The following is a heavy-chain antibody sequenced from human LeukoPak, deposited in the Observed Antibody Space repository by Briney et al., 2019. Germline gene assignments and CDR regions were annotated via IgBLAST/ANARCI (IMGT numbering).Heavy chain of an antibody. J-gene: IGHJ4*02. CDR3: ARDSTMVKRPFDY. D-gene: IGHD3-10*01. Sequence: PGGSLRPSCAASGFTFSIYSMNWVRQAPGKGLEWVSYISSSSSTIYYADSVKGRFTISRDSAKNSLYLQIDGLGAEDTAVYYCARDSTMVKRPFDYWGQGTLVTVSS. CDR1: GFTFSIYS. V-gene: IGHV3-48*01. CDR2: ISSSSSTI.